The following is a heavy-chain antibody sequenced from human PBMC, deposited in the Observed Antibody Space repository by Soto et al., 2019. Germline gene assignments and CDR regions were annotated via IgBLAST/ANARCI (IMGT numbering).Heavy chain of an antibody. J-gene: IGHJ4*02. Sequence: RASVKVSCKASGYTFTSYAMHWVRQAPGQRLEWMGWINAGNGNTKYSQKFQGRVTITRDTSASTAYMELSSLRSEDTAVYYCARRRCSGGSCYSGFDYWGQGTLVTVSS. CDR1: GYTFTSYA. CDR2: INAGNGNT. V-gene: IGHV1-3*01. CDR3: ARRRCSGGSCYSGFDY. D-gene: IGHD2-15*01.